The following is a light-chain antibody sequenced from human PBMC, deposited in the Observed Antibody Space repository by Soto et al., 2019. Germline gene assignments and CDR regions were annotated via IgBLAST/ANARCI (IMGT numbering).Light chain of an antibody. CDR2: DVS. CDR3: SSYTTSNTRQIV. Sequence: QSVLTQPASVSGSTGQSITISCTGTSSDVGGYNYVSWYQQHPGKAPKFMIYDVSNRPSGVSNRFSGSKSGNTASLTISGLQAEDDADYYCSSYTTSNTRQIVFGTGTKLTVL. J-gene: IGLJ1*01. CDR1: SSDVGGYNY. V-gene: IGLV2-14*01.